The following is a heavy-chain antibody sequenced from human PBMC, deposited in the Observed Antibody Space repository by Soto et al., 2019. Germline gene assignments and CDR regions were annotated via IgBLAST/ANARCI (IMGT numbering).Heavy chain of an antibody. Sequence: SVKVALMPCGYTFTAYEIHGVPQAPGKGLEWMGWITPNSGGTNYAQKFQGWVTMTRDTSISTAYMELSRLRSDDTAVYYCARESEGMDVWGQGTTVTVSS. CDR1: GYTFTAYE. V-gene: IGHV1-2*04. J-gene: IGHJ6*02. CDR2: ITPNSGGT. CDR3: ARESEGMDV.